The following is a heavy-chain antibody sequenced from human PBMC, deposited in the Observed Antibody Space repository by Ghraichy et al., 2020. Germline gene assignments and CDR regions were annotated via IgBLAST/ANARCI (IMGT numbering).Heavy chain of an antibody. J-gene: IGHJ3*02. CDR2: ISGSGGST. V-gene: IGHV3-23*01. D-gene: IGHD3/OR15-3a*01. CDR3: AKDRCAYYEFWSCSTI. CDR1: GFTFSSYA. Sequence: GGSLRLSCAASGFTFSSYAMSWVRQAPGKGLEWVSAISGSGGSTYYADSVKGRFTISRDNSKNTLYLQMNSLRAEDTAVYYCAKDRCAYYEFWSCSTIWGQATMITSSS.